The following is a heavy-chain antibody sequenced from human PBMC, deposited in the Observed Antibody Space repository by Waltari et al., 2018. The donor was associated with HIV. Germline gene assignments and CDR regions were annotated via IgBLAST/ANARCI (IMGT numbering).Heavy chain of an antibody. CDR3: VKERGPFNGFDI. CDR1: GFPSHDSG. CDR2: IWSDGYNK. D-gene: IGHD3-16*01. J-gene: IGHJ3*02. Sequence: QVYLMESGRGVVQPGGSLKPHCPASGFPSHDSGMHWVRQAPGKGLEWVAVIWSDGYNKFYADSVRGRFTFSRDNSKYTLSLQMNSLRAEDTALYYCVKERGPFNGFDIWGQGTMVTVSS. V-gene: IGHV3-33*06.